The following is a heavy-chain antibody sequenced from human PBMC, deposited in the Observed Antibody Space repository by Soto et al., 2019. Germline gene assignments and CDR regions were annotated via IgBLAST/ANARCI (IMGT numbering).Heavy chain of an antibody. V-gene: IGHV1-8*01. D-gene: IGHD3-3*01. CDR2: MNPNSGNT. Sequence: QVQLVQSGAEVKKPGASVKVSCKASGYTFTSYDINWVRQATGQRLEWMGWMNPNSGNTGYAQKFQGRVTMTRNTSISTAYMELSSLTSEDTAVYYCARGGQYYDFWSGYPDYYMDVWGKGTTVTVSS. CDR1: GYTFTSYD. CDR3: ARGGQYYDFWSGYPDYYMDV. J-gene: IGHJ6*03.